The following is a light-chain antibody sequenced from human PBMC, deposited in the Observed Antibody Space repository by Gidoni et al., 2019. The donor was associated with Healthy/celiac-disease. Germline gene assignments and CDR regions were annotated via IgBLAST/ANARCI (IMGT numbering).Light chain of an antibody. J-gene: IGKJ2*01. CDR1: QSLVYSDGNTY. V-gene: IGKV2-30*01. Sequence: DVVMTQSPLSLPVTLGQPASISCRSSQSLVYSDGNTYLNWFQQRPGQSPRRLIYKVSNRDSGVPDRFSGSGSGTDFTLKISRVEAEDVGVYYCMQGIHYTFGQGTKLEIK. CDR3: MQGIHYT. CDR2: KVS.